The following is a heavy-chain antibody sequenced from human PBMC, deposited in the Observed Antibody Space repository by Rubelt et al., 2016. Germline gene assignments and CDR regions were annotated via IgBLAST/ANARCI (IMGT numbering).Heavy chain of an antibody. V-gene: IGHV4-39*07. CDR1: GGSISSSSYY. CDR3: ARKYCSSTSCYPFDP. CDR2: IYYSGST. Sequence: QLQLQESGPGLVKPSETLSLTCTVSGGSISSSSYYWGWIRQPPGKGLEWIGSIYYSGSTYYNPSLKSRVTISVDTSKNQFSLKRSSVTAADTAVYYCARKYCSSTSCYPFDPWGQGTLVTVSS. D-gene: IGHD2-2*01. J-gene: IGHJ5*02.